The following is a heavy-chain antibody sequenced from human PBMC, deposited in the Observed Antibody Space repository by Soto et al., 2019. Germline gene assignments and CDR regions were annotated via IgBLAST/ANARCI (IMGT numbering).Heavy chain of an antibody. CDR1: GYTFTRYG. J-gene: IGHJ4*02. V-gene: IGHV1-18*04. CDR2: ISAYNGNT. D-gene: IGHD6-19*01. CDR3: AGNFGYSSGWSYLAY. Sequence: ASVKVSCKASGYTFTRYGVSWVRQAPGQGLEGMGWISAYNGNTNEAQKLQGRVPMPTDPPTSTAYMELRSLRPDATAVYYCAGNFGYSSGWSYLAYWGQGTLVTVSS.